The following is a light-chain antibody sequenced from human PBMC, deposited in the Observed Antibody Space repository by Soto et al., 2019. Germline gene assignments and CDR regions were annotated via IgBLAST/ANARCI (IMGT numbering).Light chain of an antibody. Sequence: EIVMTQSPATLSVSPGERAILSCRASKSVSNNLAWYQQKPGQAPRLLIYGASTRATAIPARFSGSGSGTEFTLRISSPHSEDSAIYYGQQKNNWPPLTFGGGTRVEIK. V-gene: IGKV3-15*01. J-gene: IGKJ4*01. CDR1: KSVSNN. CDR3: QQKNNWPPLT. CDR2: GAS.